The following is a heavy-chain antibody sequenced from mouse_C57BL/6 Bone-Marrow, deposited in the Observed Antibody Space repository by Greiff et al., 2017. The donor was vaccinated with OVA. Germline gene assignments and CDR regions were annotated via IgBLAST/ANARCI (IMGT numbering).Heavy chain of an antibody. CDR1: GYTFTSYL. D-gene: IGHD4-1*01. CDR2: IHPNSGST. J-gene: IGHJ1*03. CDR3: ARGNWAYWYFDV. V-gene: IGHV1-64*01. Sequence: VQLQQPGAELVKPGASVKLSCKASGYTFTSYLMHWVKQRPGQGLEWIGMIHPNSGSTNYNEKFKSKATLTVDKSSSTAYMQLSSLTSEDSAVYYCARGNWAYWYFDVWGTGTTVTVSS.